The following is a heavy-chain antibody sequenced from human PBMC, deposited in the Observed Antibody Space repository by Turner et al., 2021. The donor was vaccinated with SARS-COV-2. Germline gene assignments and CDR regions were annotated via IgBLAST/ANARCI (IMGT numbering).Heavy chain of an antibody. J-gene: IGHJ4*02. CDR1: GGTFSSYA. Sequence: QVQLVQSGAEVKQPGSSVKLSCKASGGTFSSYAISWVRQAPGQGLEWMGGIIPIFGTPNYAQKFQGRVTITADESTSTAYMELGSLRSEDSAVYYCASFGGDYVFDYWGQGTLVTVSS. CDR2: IIPIFGTP. V-gene: IGHV1-69*01. D-gene: IGHD3-10*01. CDR3: ASFGGDYVFDY.